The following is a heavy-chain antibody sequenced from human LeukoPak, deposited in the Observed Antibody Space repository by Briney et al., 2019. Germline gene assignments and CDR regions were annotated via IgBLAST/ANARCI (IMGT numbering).Heavy chain of an antibody. J-gene: IGHJ4*02. CDR1: GFTFSSYW. CDR3: ARDFTDYGDYGAFDY. V-gene: IGHV3-7*01. CDR2: IKQDGSEK. D-gene: IGHD4-17*01. Sequence: GGSLRLSCAASGFTFSSYWMSWVRQAPGKGLEWVANIKQDGSEKYYVDSVKGRFTISRDNSKNTLYLQMNSLRAEDTAVYYCARDFTDYGDYGAFDYWGQGTLVTVSS.